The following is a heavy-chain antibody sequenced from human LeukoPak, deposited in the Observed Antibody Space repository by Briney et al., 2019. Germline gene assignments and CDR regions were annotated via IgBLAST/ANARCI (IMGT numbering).Heavy chain of an antibody. D-gene: IGHD2-2*02. CDR3: ARGPVSIYCSSTSCYSSYYYYGMDV. J-gene: IGHJ6*02. CDR2: INHSGST. CDR1: GGSFSGYY. V-gene: IGHV4-34*01. Sequence: SETLSLTCAVYGGSFSGYYWSWIRQPPGKGLEWIGEINHSGSTNYNPSLKSRVTISVDTSKNQFSLKPSSVTAADTAVYYCARGPVSIYCSSTSCYSSYYYYGMDVWGQGTTVTVSS.